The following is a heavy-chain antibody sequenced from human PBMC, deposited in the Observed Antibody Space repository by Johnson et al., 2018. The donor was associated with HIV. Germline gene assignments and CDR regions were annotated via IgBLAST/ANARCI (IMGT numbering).Heavy chain of an antibody. D-gene: IGHD3-22*01. CDR1: GFTFDDYG. CDR3: ARGWVYYYDSSGYYYEPDAFDI. V-gene: IGHV3-20*04. Sequence: VQLVESGGGVVRPGGSLRLSCAASGFTFDDYGMSWVRHAPGKGLEWVSGINWNGGSTGYADSVKGRFTISRDNPKNSLYLQMNSLGAEDTALYYCARGWVYYYDSSGYYYEPDAFDIRGQGTMVTVS. CDR2: INWNGGST. J-gene: IGHJ3*02.